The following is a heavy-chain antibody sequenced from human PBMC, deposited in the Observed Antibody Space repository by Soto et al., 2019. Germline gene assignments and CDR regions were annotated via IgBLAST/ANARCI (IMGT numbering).Heavy chain of an antibody. J-gene: IGHJ4*02. D-gene: IGHD1-26*01. CDR3: ARTVGAAYYFDF. CDR1: GDSMTKYY. V-gene: IGHV4-4*07. CDR2: IYTSGST. Sequence: TLSLTCNVSGDSMTKYYWSWIRQPAGKGLEWIGRIYTSGSTNYNPSLKSRVTMPIDTSNNHFSLNLKSVTAADTAVYYCARTVGAAYYFDFWGQGALVTVSS.